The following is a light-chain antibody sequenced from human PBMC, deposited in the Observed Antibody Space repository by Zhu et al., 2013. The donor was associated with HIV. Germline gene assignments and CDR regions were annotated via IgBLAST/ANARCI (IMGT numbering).Light chain of an antibody. CDR2: AVS. V-gene: IGKV3D-15*01. CDR1: QSVSSN. Sequence: ERVMTQSPATLSVSPGERATLSCRASQSVSSNLAWYQQKPGQAPRLLISAVSTRATGIPARFSGSGSGTEFTLTISSLQSEDFAVYYCQQYNDWPRTFGQGTRVEVK. J-gene: IGKJ1*01. CDR3: QQYNDWPRT.